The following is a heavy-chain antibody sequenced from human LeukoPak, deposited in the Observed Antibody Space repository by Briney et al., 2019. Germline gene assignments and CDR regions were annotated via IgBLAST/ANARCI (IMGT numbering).Heavy chain of an antibody. J-gene: IGHJ4*02. Sequence: GGSLRLSCAASGFTFRDYAMNWVRQAPGKGLERVATISASGGSTYYADSVKGRFTISRDSSKNTLYLQMSGLRAEDTAVYYCARRSDDCSGTSCYPDYWGQGTLVTVSS. CDR2: ISASGGST. V-gene: IGHV3-23*01. CDR1: GFTFRDYA. D-gene: IGHD2-2*01. CDR3: ARRSDDCSGTSCYPDY.